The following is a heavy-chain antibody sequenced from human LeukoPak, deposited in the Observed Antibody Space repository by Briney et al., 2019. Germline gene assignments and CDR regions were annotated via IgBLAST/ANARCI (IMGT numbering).Heavy chain of an antibody. Sequence: GGSLRLSCAASGFTFSSYAMSWVRQAPGKGLEWVSAISGSGGSTYYADSVKGRFTISRDISKNTLYLQMNSLRAEDTAVYYCARSQSGPYGSGSYYPYYFDYWGQGTLVTVSS. CDR3: ARSQSGPYGSGSYYPYYFDY. V-gene: IGHV3-23*01. D-gene: IGHD3-10*01. J-gene: IGHJ4*02. CDR2: ISGSGGST. CDR1: GFTFSSYA.